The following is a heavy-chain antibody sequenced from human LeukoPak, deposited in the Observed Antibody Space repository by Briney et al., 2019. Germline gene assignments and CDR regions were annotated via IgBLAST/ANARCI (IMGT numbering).Heavy chain of an antibody. Sequence: PGGSLRLSCAASGFTFSSYGMHWVRQAPGKGLEWVAVIWYDGSNKYYADSVKGRFTISRDNSKNTLYLQMNSLRAEDTAVYYCARARYYDFWSGSYYYGMDVWGQGTTVTVSS. J-gene: IGHJ6*02. CDR1: GFTFSSYG. CDR3: ARARYYDFWSGSYYYGMDV. CDR2: IWYDGSNK. D-gene: IGHD3-3*01. V-gene: IGHV3-33*01.